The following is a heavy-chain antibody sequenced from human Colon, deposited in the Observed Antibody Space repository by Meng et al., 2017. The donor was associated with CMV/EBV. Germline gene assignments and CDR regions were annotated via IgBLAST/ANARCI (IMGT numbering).Heavy chain of an antibody. V-gene: IGHV3-15*01. D-gene: IGHD4-17*01. Sequence: GESLKISCAASGFTFSNAWMSWVRQAPGKGLEWVGRIKSKTDGGTTDYAAPVKGRFTISRDDSKNTLYLQMNSLKTEDTAAYYCVPTVTTVYWGQGTLVTVSS. CDR1: GFTFSNAW. J-gene: IGHJ4*02. CDR3: VPTVTTVY. CDR2: IKSKTDGGTT.